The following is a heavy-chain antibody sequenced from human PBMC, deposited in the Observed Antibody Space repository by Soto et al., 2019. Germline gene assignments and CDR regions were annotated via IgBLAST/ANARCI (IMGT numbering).Heavy chain of an antibody. CDR2: ISYEGSIQ. D-gene: IGHD3-22*01. CDR3: AKAQRPYYYDGGASS. CDR1: GFTFSSYA. V-gene: IGHV3-30*18. Sequence: QVQLVESGGGVVQPGRSQRLSCTASGFTFSSYAMHWVRQAPGKGLEWVAVISYEGSIQYYADSVKGRFTISRDNSKNTQYLQMNSLRAEDTAVYYCAKAQRPYYYDGGASSWGQGTLVTVSS. J-gene: IGHJ4*02.